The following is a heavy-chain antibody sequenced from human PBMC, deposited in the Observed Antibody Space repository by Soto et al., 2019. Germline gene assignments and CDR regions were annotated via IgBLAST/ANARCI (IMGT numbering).Heavy chain of an antibody. CDR1: GGSISSYY. Sequence: QVQLQESGPGLVKPSETLSLTCTVSGGSISSYYWSWIRQPPGKGLEWIGYIYYSGSTNYNPSLKRRVTISVDTSQNQFSLKLSSVTAADTAVYYCASSPGFSAEGWYFDLWGRGTLVTVSS. CDR3: ASSPGFSAEGWYFDL. CDR2: IYYSGST. J-gene: IGHJ2*01. D-gene: IGHD3-3*01. V-gene: IGHV4-59*01.